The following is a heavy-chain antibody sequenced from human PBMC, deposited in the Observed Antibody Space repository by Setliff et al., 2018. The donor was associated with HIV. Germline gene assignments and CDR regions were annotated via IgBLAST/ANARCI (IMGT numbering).Heavy chain of an antibody. CDR3: VRGPQWLVQKGRVYYFDY. D-gene: IGHD6-19*01. V-gene: IGHV4-30-4*08. Sequence: SETLSLTCTVSGGSISSGDYFLSWIRQAPGKGLEWIGCIYYSESAYYNPSLQSRVTISVDTSKNQVSLKLNSMTAADTAVYFCVRGPQWLVQKGRVYYFDYWGQGALVTVSS. CDR1: GGSISSGDYF. J-gene: IGHJ4*02. CDR2: IYYSESA.